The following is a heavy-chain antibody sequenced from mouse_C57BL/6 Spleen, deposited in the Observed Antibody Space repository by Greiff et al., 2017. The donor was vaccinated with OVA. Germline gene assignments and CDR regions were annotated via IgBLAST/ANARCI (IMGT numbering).Heavy chain of an antibody. J-gene: IGHJ2*01. CDR1: GYTFTDYE. V-gene: IGHV1-15*01. CDR3: TRREPARGDFDY. CDR2: IDPETGGT. Sequence: QVQLQQSGAELVRPGASVTLSCKASGYTFTDYEMHWVKQTPVHGLEWIGAIDPETGGTAYNQKFKGKAILTADKSSSTAYMELRSLTSEDSAVDYCTRREPARGDFDYWGQGTTLTVSS.